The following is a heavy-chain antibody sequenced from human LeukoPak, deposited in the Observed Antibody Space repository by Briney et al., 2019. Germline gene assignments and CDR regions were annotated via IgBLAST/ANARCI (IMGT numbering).Heavy chain of an antibody. J-gene: IGHJ4*02. D-gene: IGHD5-12*01. V-gene: IGHV1-2*02. Sequence: ASVKVSCKASGYTFTGYYMHWVRQAPGQGLEWMGWINPNSGGTNYAQKFQGRVTMTRDTSICTAYMELSRLRSDDTAVYYCARGPIVATILDYWGQGTLVTVSS. CDR2: INPNSGGT. CDR1: GYTFTGYY. CDR3: ARGPIVATILDY.